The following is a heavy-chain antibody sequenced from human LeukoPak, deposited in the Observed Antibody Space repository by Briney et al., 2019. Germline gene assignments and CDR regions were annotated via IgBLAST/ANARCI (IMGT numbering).Heavy chain of an antibody. D-gene: IGHD5-24*01. Sequence: PGGSLGLSCAASGFTFSNFGMHWVRQAPGKGLEWVAVISYDGNNKYYADSVKGRFTISRDNAKNTLYLQMNSLRAEDTAVYYCAKQMAVDYFDYWGQGTLVSVSS. CDR3: AKQMAVDYFDY. CDR2: ISYDGNNK. V-gene: IGHV3-30*18. J-gene: IGHJ4*02. CDR1: GFTFSNFG.